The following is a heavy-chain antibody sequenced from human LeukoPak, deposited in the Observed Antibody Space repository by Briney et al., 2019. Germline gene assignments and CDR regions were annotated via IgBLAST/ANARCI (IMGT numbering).Heavy chain of an antibody. D-gene: IGHD3-22*01. Sequence: GASVNVSCTASGYTFTGYYMHWVRQAPGQGLEWMGWINPNSGGTNYAQKFQGWVTMTRDTSIRTAYMALRRLRSDDTGVYYCVRGRYYYDSSGYDYWGQGTLVTVSS. CDR3: VRGRYYYDSSGYDY. V-gene: IGHV1-2*04. CDR2: INPNSGGT. CDR1: GYTFTGYY. J-gene: IGHJ4*02.